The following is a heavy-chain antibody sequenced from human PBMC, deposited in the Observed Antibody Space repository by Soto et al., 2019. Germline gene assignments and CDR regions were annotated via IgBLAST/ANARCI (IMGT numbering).Heavy chain of an antibody. D-gene: IGHD5-18*01. CDR3: ARVLGYSYGYLPNWFDP. CDR1: GYTFTSYG. V-gene: IGHV1-18*01. J-gene: IGHJ5*02. Sequence: ASVKVSCKASGYTFTSYGISWVRQAPGQGLEWMGWISAYNGNTNYAQKLQGRVTMTTDTSTSTAYMELRSLRSDDTAVYYCARVLGYSYGYLPNWFDPWGQGTLVTVSS. CDR2: ISAYNGNT.